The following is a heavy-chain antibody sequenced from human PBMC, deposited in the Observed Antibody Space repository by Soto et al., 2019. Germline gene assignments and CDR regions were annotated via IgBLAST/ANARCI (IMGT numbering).Heavy chain of an antibody. CDR2: ISGSGGST. V-gene: IGHV3-23*01. CDR3: AKVFDILTGYYDY. CDR1: GFTFSSYA. D-gene: IGHD3-9*01. Sequence: GGSLRLSCAASGFTFSSYAMSWVRQAPGKGLEWVSAISGSGGSTYYPDSVKGRFTISRDNSKNTLYLQMNSLRAEDTALYYCAKVFDILTGYYDYWGQGTLVTVSS. J-gene: IGHJ4*02.